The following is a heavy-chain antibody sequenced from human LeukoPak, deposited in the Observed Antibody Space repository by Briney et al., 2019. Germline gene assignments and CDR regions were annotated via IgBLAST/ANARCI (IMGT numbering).Heavy chain of an antibody. J-gene: IGHJ4*02. V-gene: IGHV4-61*09. CDR3: TKGRGI. D-gene: IGHD3-10*01. Sequence: SETLSLTCTVSGGSISSGSYDWYWIRQPAGKGLEWIGHLYTSGSMSYNPSLKSRVTISVDTSKNQFSLKLTSVTAADTAVYYCTKGRGIWGQGALVTVSS. CDR1: GGSISSGSYD. CDR2: LYTSGSM.